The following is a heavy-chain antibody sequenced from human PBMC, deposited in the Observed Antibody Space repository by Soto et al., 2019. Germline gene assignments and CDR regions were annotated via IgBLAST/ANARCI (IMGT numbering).Heavy chain of an antibody. D-gene: IGHD1-26*01. Sequence: ASVKVSCKVSGYTLTELSMHWVRQAPGKGLEWMGGFDPEDGETIYAQKFQGRVTMTEETTKETAYMELSSLRSEDTAVYYCATDHSQGDLPYYSGSYLFDYWGQGTLVTVSS. CDR1: GYTLTELS. V-gene: IGHV1-24*01. CDR3: ATDHSQGDLPYYSGSYLFDY. CDR2: FDPEDGET. J-gene: IGHJ4*02.